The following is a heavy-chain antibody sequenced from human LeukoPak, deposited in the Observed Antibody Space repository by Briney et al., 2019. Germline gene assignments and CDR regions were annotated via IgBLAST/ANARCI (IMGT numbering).Heavy chain of an antibody. J-gene: IGHJ4*02. CDR3: ARLTRYSSGWYDFDY. Sequence: SETLSLTCTVSGGSISSSSYYWGWIRQPPGKGLEWIGSIYYSESTYYNPSLKSRVTISVDTSKNQFSLKLSSVTAADTAVYYCARLTRYSSGWYDFDYWGQGTLVTVSS. CDR1: GGSISSSSYY. CDR2: IYYSEST. D-gene: IGHD6-19*01. V-gene: IGHV4-39*01.